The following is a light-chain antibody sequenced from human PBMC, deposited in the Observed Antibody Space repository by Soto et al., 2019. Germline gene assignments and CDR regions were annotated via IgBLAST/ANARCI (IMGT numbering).Light chain of an antibody. Sequence: DIQMTQSPSSLSASVGDRVTITCQASQDISKYSNCYQQKPGKAPKLLIYDASNLATGVPSRFSGSGSGADFTFTFSSLQPEDFATYYCQQDDNLPRAFGGGTKVEIK. CDR3: QQDDNLPRA. CDR1: QDISKY. V-gene: IGKV1-33*01. CDR2: DAS. J-gene: IGKJ4*01.